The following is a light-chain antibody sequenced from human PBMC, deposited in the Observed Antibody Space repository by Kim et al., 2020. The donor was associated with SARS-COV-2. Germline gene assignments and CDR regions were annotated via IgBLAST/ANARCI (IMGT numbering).Light chain of an antibody. CDR1: QDISTY. CDR2: DAS. Sequence: SSVGDIVTITCQASQDISTYLNWYQQKPGKAPKLLIYDASNLEIGVPSRFSGSGSGTDFTFTITSLQPEDIATYYCQQNYDLPFTFGPGTKVDIK. V-gene: IGKV1-33*01. CDR3: QQNYDLPFT. J-gene: IGKJ3*01.